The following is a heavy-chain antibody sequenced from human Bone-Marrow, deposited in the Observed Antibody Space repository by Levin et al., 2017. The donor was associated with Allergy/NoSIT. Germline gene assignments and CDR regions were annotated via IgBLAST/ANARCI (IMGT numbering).Heavy chain of an antibody. J-gene: IGHJ4*02. CDR1: GFTFSSYS. V-gene: IGHV3-48*01. CDR3: ASIPLGRLVHLTDY. CDR2: ISSSSSTI. D-gene: IGHD3-3*01. Sequence: PGGSLRLSCAASGFTFSSYSMNWVRQAPGKGLEWVSYISSSSSTIYYADSVKGRFTISRDNAKNSLYLQMNSLRAEDTAVYYCASIPLGRLVHLTDYWGQGTLVTVSS.